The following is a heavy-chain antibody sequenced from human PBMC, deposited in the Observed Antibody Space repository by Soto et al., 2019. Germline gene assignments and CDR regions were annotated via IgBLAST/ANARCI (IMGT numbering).Heavy chain of an antibody. CDR3: ARGFGRFNY. Sequence: EVQLLESGGGLVQSGGSLRLSCGVSGFTFNDFEMNWVRQAPGKGLEWLAYIDGGGTTKKYADSVRGRFTISRDNPNNSLFLQMSSLSAADTAIYYCARGFGRFNYWGQGTLVSVSS. J-gene: IGHJ4*02. CDR1: GFTFNDFE. V-gene: IGHV3-48*03. D-gene: IGHD3-10*01. CDR2: IDGGGTTK.